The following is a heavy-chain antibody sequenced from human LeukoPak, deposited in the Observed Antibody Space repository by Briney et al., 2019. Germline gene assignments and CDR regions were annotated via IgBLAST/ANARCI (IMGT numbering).Heavy chain of an antibody. CDR1: GFTFSSYS. D-gene: IGHD3-22*01. Sequence: GGSLRLSCAASGFTFSSYSMNWVRQAPGKGLEWVSYISSSSSTIYYADSVKGRFTISRDNAKNSLYLQMNSLRAEDTAVYYCAREHYYDSSGLDAFDIWGQGTMVTVSS. J-gene: IGHJ3*02. V-gene: IGHV3-48*01. CDR2: ISSSSSTI. CDR3: AREHYYDSSGLDAFDI.